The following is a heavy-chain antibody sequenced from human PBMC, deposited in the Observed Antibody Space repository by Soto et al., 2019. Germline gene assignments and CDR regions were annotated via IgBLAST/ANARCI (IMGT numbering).Heavy chain of an antibody. CDR2: IRSKAYGGTT. V-gene: IGHV3-49*04. D-gene: IGHD3-3*01. CDR1: GFTFGDYA. CDR3: TSDFWSGYNWFDP. Sequence: GGSLRLSCTASGFTFGDYAMSWVRQAPGKGLEWVGFIRSKAYGGTTEYAASVKGRFTISRDDSKSIAYLQMNSLKTEDTAVYYCTSDFWSGYNWFDPWGQGTLVTVPS. J-gene: IGHJ5*02.